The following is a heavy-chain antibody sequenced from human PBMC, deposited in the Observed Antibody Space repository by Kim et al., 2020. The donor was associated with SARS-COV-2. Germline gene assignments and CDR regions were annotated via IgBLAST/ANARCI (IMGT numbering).Heavy chain of an antibody. J-gene: IGHJ6*02. CDR3: AREGYSSRSEDYYYGMDV. Sequence: KGLFTISRDNAKNSLYLQMNSLRAEDTAVYYCAREGYSSRSEDYYYGMDVWGQGTTVTVSS. V-gene: IGHV3-11*06. D-gene: IGHD6-13*01.